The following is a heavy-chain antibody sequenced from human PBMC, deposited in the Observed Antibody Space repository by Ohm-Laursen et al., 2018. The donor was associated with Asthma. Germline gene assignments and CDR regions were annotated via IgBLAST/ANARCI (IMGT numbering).Heavy chain of an antibody. V-gene: IGHV3-21*04. Sequence: SLRLSCAASGFTFRTFSMNWVRQAPGKGLEWVSSISSSGTYIFYADSVKGRFTISRDNSKNTLYLQMNSLRAEDTAVYYCARERSGSYFTWHYYYAMDVWGQGTTVTVSS. CDR3: ARERSGSYFTWHYYYAMDV. D-gene: IGHD1-26*01. CDR2: ISSSGTYI. J-gene: IGHJ6*02. CDR1: GFTFRTFS.